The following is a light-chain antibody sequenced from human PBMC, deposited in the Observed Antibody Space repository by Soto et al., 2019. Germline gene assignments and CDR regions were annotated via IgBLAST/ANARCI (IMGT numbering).Light chain of an antibody. CDR2: GAS. J-gene: IGKJ5*01. Sequence: EIVFTQSPGTLSLSPGERATLSCRASQSVSSSYLDWYQQKPGQAPRLLIYGASSRDTGIPDRVSGSGSGTDFTLTISRLEPEDFAVYYCQQYGSSPITFGQGTRLE. CDR1: QSVSSSY. V-gene: IGKV3-20*01. CDR3: QQYGSSPIT.